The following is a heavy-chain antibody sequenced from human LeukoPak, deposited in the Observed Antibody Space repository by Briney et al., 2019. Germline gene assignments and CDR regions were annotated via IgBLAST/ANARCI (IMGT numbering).Heavy chain of an antibody. CDR3: ARDGQNGSPYATDV. CDR1: GFTLSHYN. V-gene: IGHV3-21*06. J-gene: IGHJ6*02. Sequence: PGGSLRLSCAASGFTLSHYNMNWVRQTPGKGLEWVSSISSTSSYIYYADSAKGRFTISRDNAKNSLYLQMHSLGAEDTAVYYCARDGQNGSPYATDVWGQGTTVTVSS. CDR2: ISSTSSYI. D-gene: IGHD3-10*01.